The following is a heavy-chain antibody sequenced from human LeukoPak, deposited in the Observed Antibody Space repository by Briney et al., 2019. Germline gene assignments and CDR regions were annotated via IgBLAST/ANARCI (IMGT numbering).Heavy chain of an antibody. CDR2: ISYDGSNK. CDR3: ARDCEGSGSYPCLDY. J-gene: IGHJ4*02. V-gene: IGHV3-30*04. CDR1: GLTFSSYA. D-gene: IGHD3-10*01. Sequence: GRSLRLSCAASGLTFSSYAMHWVRQAPGKGLEWVAVISYDGSNKYYADSVKGRFTISRDNSKNTLYLQMNSLRAEDTAVYYCARDCEGSGSYPCLDYWGQGTLVTVSS.